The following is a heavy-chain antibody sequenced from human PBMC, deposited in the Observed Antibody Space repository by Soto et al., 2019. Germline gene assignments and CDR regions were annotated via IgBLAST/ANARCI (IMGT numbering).Heavy chain of an antibody. V-gene: IGHV4-59*08. CDR2: IYYSGST. D-gene: IGHD3-3*01. J-gene: IGHJ6*03. CDR1: GGSISSYY. Sequence: PSETLSLTCTVSGGSISSYYWSWIRQPPGKGLEWIGYIYYSGSTNYNPSLKSRVTISVDTSKNQFSLKLSSVTAADTAVYYCARQGYYDFWSGPHMDVWGKGTTVTVSS. CDR3: ARQGYYDFWSGPHMDV.